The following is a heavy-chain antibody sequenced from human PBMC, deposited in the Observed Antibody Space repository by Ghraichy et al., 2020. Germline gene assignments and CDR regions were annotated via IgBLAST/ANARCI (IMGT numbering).Heavy chain of an antibody. V-gene: IGHV3-49*03. CDR1: GFTLAGHA. CDR2: IRGKTYGETT. J-gene: IGHJ6*02. CDR3: SRGPIQLLDV. Sequence: GGSLRLSCTASGFTLAGHAMIWFRHAPGRGLEWVSYIRGKTYGETTEYAASVNGRFTISRDDSKSIVYLQMNSLKSEDTAIYYCSRGPIQLLDVWGQGTTVTVSS. D-gene: IGHD1-1*01.